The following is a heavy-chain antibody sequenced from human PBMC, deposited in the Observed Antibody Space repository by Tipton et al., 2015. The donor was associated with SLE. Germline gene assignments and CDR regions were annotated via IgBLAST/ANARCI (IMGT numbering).Heavy chain of an antibody. D-gene: IGHD6-13*01. CDR3: ARVVAAVDYYYYYMDV. V-gene: IGHV4-30-2*04. J-gene: IGHJ6*03. Sequence: DGSITSGGYSWSWIRQPPGKGLEWIGHIYQSGSTYYNPSLKSRVTISVDTSKNQFSLDLSSVSAADTAVYYCARVVAAVDYYYYYMDVWGKGTTVTVSS. CDR2: IYQSGST. CDR1: DGSITSGGYS.